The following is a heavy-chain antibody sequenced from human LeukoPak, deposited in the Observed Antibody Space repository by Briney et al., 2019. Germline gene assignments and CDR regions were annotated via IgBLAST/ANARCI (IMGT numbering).Heavy chain of an antibody. D-gene: IGHD2-8*01. Sequence: ASVKVSCKASGYTFTGYYMHWVRQAPGQGLEWMGWINPNSGGTNYAQKFQGRVTMTRDTSISTAYMELSRLRSDDTAVYYSARVGVLMVYAISSWFDPWGQGTLVTVSS. CDR2: INPNSGGT. J-gene: IGHJ5*02. V-gene: IGHV1-2*02. CDR1: GYTFTGYY. CDR3: ARVGVLMVYAISSWFDP.